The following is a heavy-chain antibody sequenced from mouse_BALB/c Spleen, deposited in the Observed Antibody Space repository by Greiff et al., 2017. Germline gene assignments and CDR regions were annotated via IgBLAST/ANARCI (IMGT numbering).Heavy chain of an antibody. Sequence: EVKLMESGGGLVQPGGSRKLSCAASGFTFSSFGMHWVRQAPEKGLEWVAYISSGSSTIYYAATVKGRVTISRDNPKNTLFLQMTSLRAEDTAMYYCARGNDLFAYWGQGTLVTVSA. CDR3: ARGNDLFAY. CDR2: ISSGSSTI. V-gene: IGHV5-17*02. J-gene: IGHJ3*01. CDR1: GFTFSSFG. D-gene: IGHD2-4*01.